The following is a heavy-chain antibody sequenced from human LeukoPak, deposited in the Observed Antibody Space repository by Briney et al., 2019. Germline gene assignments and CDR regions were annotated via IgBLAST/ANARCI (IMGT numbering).Heavy chain of an antibody. V-gene: IGHV4-39*01. CDR3: VRGYHHSGVFYNFDY. Sequence: SETLSLTCTVSGGSISSSNYYWGWIRQPPGKGLEWIGSIYYSGSTYYNPSLKSRVTISIDTSKNQFSLKLSSVTAADTAVYYCVRGYHHSGVFYNFDYWGQGTLVTVSS. CDR1: GGSISSSNYY. CDR2: IYYSGST. D-gene: IGHD3-10*01. J-gene: IGHJ4*02.